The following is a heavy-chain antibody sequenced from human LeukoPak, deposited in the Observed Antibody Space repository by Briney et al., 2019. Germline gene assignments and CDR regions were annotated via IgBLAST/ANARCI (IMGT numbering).Heavy chain of an antibody. Sequence: GGSLRLSCAASGFTSTTYGMHWVRQAPGKGLEWVATISYDGSSEYFADSVKGRFTISRDNSKNTMSLQMNSLRPDDTAVYYCAKSFHDFSYYFFGMDVWGHGTTVTVSS. CDR2: ISYDGSSE. D-gene: IGHD1-1*01. CDR1: GFTSTTYG. J-gene: IGHJ6*02. CDR3: AKSFHDFSYYFFGMDV. V-gene: IGHV3-30*18.